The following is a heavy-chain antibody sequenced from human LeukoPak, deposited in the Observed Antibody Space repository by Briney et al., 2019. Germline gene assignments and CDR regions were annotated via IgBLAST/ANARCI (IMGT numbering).Heavy chain of an antibody. J-gene: IGHJ4*02. CDR3: ATKDYGDYETFDY. V-gene: IGHV3-7*05. Sequence: GGSLRLSCAASGFTFSSYWMSWVRQAPGKGLEWVANIKQDGSEKYYVDSVKGRFTISRDNAKNSLYLQMNSLRAEGTAVYYCATKDYGDYETFDYWGQGTLVTVSS. CDR2: IKQDGSEK. CDR1: GFTFSSYW. D-gene: IGHD4-17*01.